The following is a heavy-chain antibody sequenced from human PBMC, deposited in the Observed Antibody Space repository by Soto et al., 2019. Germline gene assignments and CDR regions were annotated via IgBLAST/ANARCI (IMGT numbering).Heavy chain of an antibody. Sequence: PGGSLRLSCAASGFTFSRHAMSWVRQAPGKGLEWVSAISDTGGGAYYADSVKGRFTFSRDNFKNMLYLQMNSLRAEDTAVYFCARGSGGGYVLGGNDAFDIWGQGKMVTVS. J-gene: IGHJ3*02. CDR1: GFTFSRHA. V-gene: IGHV3-23*01. CDR2: ISDTGGGA. CDR3: ARGSGGGYVLGGNDAFDI. D-gene: IGHD3-16*01.